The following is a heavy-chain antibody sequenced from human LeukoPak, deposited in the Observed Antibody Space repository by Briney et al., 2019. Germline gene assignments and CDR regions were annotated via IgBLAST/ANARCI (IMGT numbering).Heavy chain of an antibody. Sequence: SETLSLTCTVSGGSISSFYWSWIRQPAGKGLECIGRIYASRNTNYNPSLKSRVTMSVDTSKNQFSLKLSSVTAADTAVYYCARGTVFGVVIHFDYWGQGTLVTVSS. J-gene: IGHJ4*02. CDR2: IYASRNT. CDR1: GGSISSFY. CDR3: ARGTVFGVVIHFDY. V-gene: IGHV4-4*07. D-gene: IGHD3-3*01.